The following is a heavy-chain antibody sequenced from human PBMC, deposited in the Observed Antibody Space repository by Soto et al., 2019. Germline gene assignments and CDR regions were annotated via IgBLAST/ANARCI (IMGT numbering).Heavy chain of an antibody. CDR3: ARGVLYYYDSSGYRLDY. CDR1: GYTFTSYG. CDR2: ISAYNGNT. V-gene: IGHV1-18*01. J-gene: IGHJ4*02. D-gene: IGHD3-22*01. Sequence: VASVKVSCKASGYTFTSYGISWVRQAPGQGLEWMGWISAYNGNTNYAQKLQGRVTMTTDTSTSTAYMELRSLRSDDTAVYYCARGVLYYYDSSGYRLDYWGQGTLVTLSS.